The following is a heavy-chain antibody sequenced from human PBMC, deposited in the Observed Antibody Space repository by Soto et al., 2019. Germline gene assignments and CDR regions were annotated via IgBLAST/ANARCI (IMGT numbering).Heavy chain of an antibody. CDR3: ATANYDRRGYYWGYFDY. CDR1: GDTLTELS. CDR2: FDPEDGET. D-gene: IGHD3-22*01. V-gene: IGHV1-24*01. J-gene: IGHJ4*02. Sequence: SVKLSCKVCGDTLTELSMHSPRQANGKGLEWMGGFDPEDGETIYAQKFQGRVTMTEDTSTDTAYMELSSLRSEDTAVYYCATANYDRRGYYWGYFDYWAQPTLVTV.